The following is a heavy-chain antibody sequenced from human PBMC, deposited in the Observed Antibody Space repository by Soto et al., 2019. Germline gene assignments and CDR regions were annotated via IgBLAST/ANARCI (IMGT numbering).Heavy chain of an antibody. CDR3: AREFPGGYWDY. CDR1: GYTLSTYF. V-gene: IGHV1-3*01. J-gene: IGHJ4*02. CDR2: LNDGTGDT. D-gene: IGHD2-21*01. Sequence: QVQLVQSGAEVKKPGASVKVSCQTSGYTLSTYFMHLVRQHPGQRLEWMAWLNDGTGDTGHSQKFHDRVTITRDTPASTAYMELNSLRAEDTAVYYCAREFPGGYWDYWGQGTLVTVSS.